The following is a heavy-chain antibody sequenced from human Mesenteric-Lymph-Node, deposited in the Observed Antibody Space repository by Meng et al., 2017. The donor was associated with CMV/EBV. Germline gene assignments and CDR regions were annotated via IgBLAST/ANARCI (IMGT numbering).Heavy chain of an antibody. CDR2: IRSDGSNT. CDR3: ARRGESGIYSLDY. D-gene: IGHD1-26*01. V-gene: IGHV3-30*02. J-gene: IGHJ4*02. Sequence: AASGFIFTTYGIHWVRQAPGKGLEWVAFIRSDGSNTHYEEYLKGRFTISRDNSKNTVYLEVNSLRSEDTAVYYCARRGESGIYSLDYWGQGTLVTVSS. CDR1: GFIFTTYG.